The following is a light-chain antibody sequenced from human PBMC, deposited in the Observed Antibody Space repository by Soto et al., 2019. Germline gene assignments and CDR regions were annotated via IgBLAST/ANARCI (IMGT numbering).Light chain of an antibody. CDR3: QQYNRYSWT. CDR1: QSISSW. J-gene: IGKJ1*01. Sequence: DIQTTQSPSTLSASVGDRVTITCRASQSISSWLAWYQQKPGKAPRLLIYDASSLESGVPSRFSGSGSGTEFTLTISSLQPDDFATYYCQQYNRYSWTFGQGTKVEIK. V-gene: IGKV1-5*01. CDR2: DAS.